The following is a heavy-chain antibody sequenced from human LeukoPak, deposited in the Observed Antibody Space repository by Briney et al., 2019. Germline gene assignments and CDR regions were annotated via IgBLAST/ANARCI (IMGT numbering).Heavy chain of an antibody. CDR3: AREVGGYSSSWYHNWFDP. CDR1: GFTFSSYE. D-gene: IGHD6-13*01. V-gene: IGHV3-48*03. J-gene: IGHJ5*02. Sequence: GGSLRLSCAASGFTFSSYEMNWVRQAPGKGLEWVSYISSSGSTIYYADSVKGRFTISRDNAKNSLYLQMNSLRAEDTAVYYCAREVGGYSSSWYHNWFDPWGQGTLVTVSS. CDR2: ISSSGSTI.